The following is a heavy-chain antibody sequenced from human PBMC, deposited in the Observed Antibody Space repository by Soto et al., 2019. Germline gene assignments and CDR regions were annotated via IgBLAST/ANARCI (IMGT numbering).Heavy chain of an antibody. V-gene: IGHV1-8*01. CDR2: MNPNSGNT. CDR3: ARDRITIFGVVRGRRAWRYGMDV. CDR1: GYTFTSYD. D-gene: IGHD3-3*01. J-gene: IGHJ6*02. Sequence: QVQLVQSGAEVKKPGASVKVSCKASGYTFTSYDINWVRQATGQGLEWMGWMNPNSGNTGYAQKFQGRVTMTRNTSISTAYMELSSLRSEDTAVYYCARDRITIFGVVRGRRAWRYGMDVWGQGTTVTVSS.